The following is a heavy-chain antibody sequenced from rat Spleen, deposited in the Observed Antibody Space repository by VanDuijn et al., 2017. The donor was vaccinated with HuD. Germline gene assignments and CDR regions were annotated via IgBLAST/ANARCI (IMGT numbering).Heavy chain of an antibody. CDR3: ARSVFDY. CDR2: ISTSGVNT. V-gene: IGHV5-25*01. J-gene: IGHJ2*01. Sequence: EVQLVESGGGLVQPGRSLKLSCVDSGFIFSNYDMAWVRQAPTKGLEWVASISTSGVNTYYRDSVKGRFTISRDNAKSTLYLQMDSLRSEDTATYYCARSVFDYWGQGVMVTVSS. CDR1: GFIFSNYD.